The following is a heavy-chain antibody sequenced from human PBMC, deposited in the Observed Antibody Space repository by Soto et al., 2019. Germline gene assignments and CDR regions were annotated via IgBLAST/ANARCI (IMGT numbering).Heavy chain of an antibody. CDR1: GFSLSTSGVG. D-gene: IGHD6-13*01. Sequence: SGPTLVNPTQTLTLTCTFSGFSLSTSGVGVGWIRQPPGKALEWLALIYWDDDKRYSPSLKSRLTITKDTSKNQVVLTMTNMDPVDTATYYCAHTIAAAAPTVSYYYYGMDVWGQGTKVTVSS. CDR2: IYWDDDK. CDR3: AHTIAAAAPTVSYYYYGMDV. J-gene: IGHJ6*02. V-gene: IGHV2-5*02.